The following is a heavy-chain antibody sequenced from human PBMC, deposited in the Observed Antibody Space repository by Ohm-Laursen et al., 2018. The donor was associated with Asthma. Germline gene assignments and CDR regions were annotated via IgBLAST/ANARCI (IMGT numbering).Heavy chain of an antibody. CDR2: ISYDGSNK. J-gene: IGHJ4*02. CDR3: AKDGLWFRESFFDY. Sequence: RSLRLSCAASGFTFSSYGMHWVRQAPGKGLEWVAVISYDGSNKYYADSVKGRFTISRDNSKNTLYLQMNSLRAEDTAVYYCAKDGLWFRESFFDYWGQGTLVTVSS. D-gene: IGHD3-10*01. CDR1: GFTFSSYG. V-gene: IGHV3-30*18.